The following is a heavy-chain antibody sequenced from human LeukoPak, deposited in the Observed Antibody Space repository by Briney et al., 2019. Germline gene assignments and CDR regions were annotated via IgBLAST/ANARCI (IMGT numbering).Heavy chain of an antibody. CDR3: ARGPRDPTEYCSRGTCSPTYEV. V-gene: IGHV3-48*03. CDR1: GFTFSDYE. J-gene: IGHJ4*02. CDR2: ISSSGRRT. D-gene: IGHD2-15*01. Sequence: GGSLRLSCAASGFTFSDYEMNWVRQAPGKGLEWISYISSSGRRTYYADSVKGRFSISRDNAKNSLRLQMNSLRADDTAIYYCARGPRDPTEYCSRGTCSPTYEVWGQGTLVTVSS.